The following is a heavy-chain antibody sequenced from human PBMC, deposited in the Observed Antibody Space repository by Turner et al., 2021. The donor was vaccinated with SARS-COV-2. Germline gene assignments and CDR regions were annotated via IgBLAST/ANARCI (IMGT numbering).Heavy chain of an antibody. V-gene: IGHV4-39*01. CDR2: IYYSGRT. Sequence: QLQLQESGPGLVKPSETLSLTCTVSGGPISSSSYYWGWFRQPPGKGVEWIGSIYYSGRTYYNPSLKSRVTISVDTSKNQFSLKLSSVTAADTAVYYCASQEALVPSYYYYYYGMDVWGQGTTVTVSS. CDR1: GGPISSSSYY. CDR3: ASQEALVPSYYYYYYGMDV. D-gene: IGHD3-10*01. J-gene: IGHJ6*02.